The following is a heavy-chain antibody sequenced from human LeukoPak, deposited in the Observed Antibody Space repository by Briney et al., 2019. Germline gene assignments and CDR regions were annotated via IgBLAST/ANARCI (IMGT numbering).Heavy chain of an antibody. CDR1: GISIRSSSYS. CDR3: GREGGARLGGGAFDI. D-gene: IGHD3-16*01. V-gene: IGHV4-39*07. J-gene: IGHJ3*02. Sequence: SETLSLTCTVSGISIRSSSYSWGWIRQPPGKGLEWIGTIYYTGTTYYSPSLKNRVTISVDTSKNQFSLKLSSVTVADTAVYYCGREGGARLGGGAFDIWGQGTMVTVSS. CDR2: IYYTGTT.